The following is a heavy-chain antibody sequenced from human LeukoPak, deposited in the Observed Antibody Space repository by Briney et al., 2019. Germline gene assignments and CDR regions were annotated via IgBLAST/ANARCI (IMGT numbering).Heavy chain of an antibody. Sequence: GRSLRLSCAASGFTFSTYGMHWVRQAPGKGLEWVAVIWYDGSNKYYADSVKGRFTISRDNSKNTLYLQMNSLRAEDTAVYYCAREWGSSGIAVQWFDPWGQGTLVTVSS. CDR3: AREWGSSGIAVQWFDP. V-gene: IGHV3-33*01. CDR2: IWYDGSNK. J-gene: IGHJ5*02. CDR1: GFTFSTYG. D-gene: IGHD6-19*01.